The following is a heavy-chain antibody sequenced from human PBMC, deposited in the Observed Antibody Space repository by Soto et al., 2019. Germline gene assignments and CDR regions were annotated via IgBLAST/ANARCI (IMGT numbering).Heavy chain of an antibody. CDR3: ARGLAVAYSPALP. CDR2: INPGGGIT. CDR1: GYTFTSYY. D-gene: IGHD6-19*01. V-gene: IGHV1-46*01. Sequence: QVQLEQSGAEVKNPGASVKVSCKASGYTFTSYYMHWVRQAPGQGLEWMGVINPGGGITSYAENLHGRVTMTRDTSTSTAYMELSSLRSEDTAIYYCARGLAVAYSPALPWGQGTLLTVYS. J-gene: IGHJ5*02.